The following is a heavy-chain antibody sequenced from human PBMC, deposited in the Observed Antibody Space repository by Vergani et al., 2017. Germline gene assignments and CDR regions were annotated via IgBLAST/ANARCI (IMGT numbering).Heavy chain of an antibody. CDR3: ARRRDGYTNDAFDI. J-gene: IGHJ3*02. CDR1: GYTFTSYA. V-gene: IGHV1-3*01. CDR2: INAGNGNT. D-gene: IGHD5-24*01. Sequence: QVQLVQSGAEVKKPGASVKVSCKASGYTFTSYAMNWVRQAPGQRLEWMGWINAGNGNTKYSQKFQGRVTITRDTSASTAYMELSSLRSEDTAVYYCARRRDGYTNDAFDIWGQGTMVTGSS.